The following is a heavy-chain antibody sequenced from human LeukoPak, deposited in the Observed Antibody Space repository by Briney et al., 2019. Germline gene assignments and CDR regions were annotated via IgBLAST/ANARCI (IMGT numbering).Heavy chain of an antibody. J-gene: IGHJ3*02. CDR2: IYHSGST. V-gene: IGHV4-38-2*02. Sequence: MASETLSPTCTVSGYSISSGYYWGWIRQPPGKGLEWIGSIYHSGSTYYNPSLKCRVTISVDTSKNQFSLKLSSVTAADTAVYYCARAVLGLPPHAFDIWGQGTMVTVSS. D-gene: IGHD2-15*01. CDR1: GYSISSGYY. CDR3: ARAVLGLPPHAFDI.